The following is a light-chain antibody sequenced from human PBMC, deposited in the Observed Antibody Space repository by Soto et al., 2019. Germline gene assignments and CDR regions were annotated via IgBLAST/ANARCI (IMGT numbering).Light chain of an antibody. CDR1: QSVDSY. J-gene: IGKJ4*01. CDR3: QQRSNWLT. CDR2: GAS. Sequence: EIILTQFPATLSLSPGERATLSCRASQSVDSYLAWYQQKPGQAPRLLIYGASSRATGIPTRFSGSGSGTDFTLTISSLEPEDFAVYYCQQRSNWLTFGGGTKWIS. V-gene: IGKV3-11*01.